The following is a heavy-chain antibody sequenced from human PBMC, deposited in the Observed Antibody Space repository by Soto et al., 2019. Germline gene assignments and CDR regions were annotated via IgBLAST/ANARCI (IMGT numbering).Heavy chain of an antibody. CDR2: IKRKTDGGTT. J-gene: IGHJ4*02. D-gene: IGHD1-26*01. V-gene: IGHV3-15*07. CDR3: TTDPPGYSGSYPY. Sequence: GGSLRLSCAASDFTFSNAWMNWVRQAPGKGLEWVGRIKRKTDGGTTDYAAPVKGRFTISRDDSKNTLYLQMNSLKTEDTAVYYCTTDPPGYSGSYPYWGQGTLVTVSS. CDR1: DFTFSNAW.